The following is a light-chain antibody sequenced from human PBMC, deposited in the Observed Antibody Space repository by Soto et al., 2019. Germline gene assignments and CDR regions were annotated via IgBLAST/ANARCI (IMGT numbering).Light chain of an antibody. CDR1: QSLLHSNGYNY. CDR2: LGS. CDR3: MQPLQSWT. J-gene: IGKJ1*01. V-gene: IGKV2-28*01. Sequence: DIVMTQSPLSLPVTPGEPASISCRSSQSLLHSNGYNYLDWYLQKPGQSPQLLIYLGSNRASGVPDRFSGSRSGTDFTLKISRVEAEDAGLYNSMQPLQSWTFGQGTKVDI.